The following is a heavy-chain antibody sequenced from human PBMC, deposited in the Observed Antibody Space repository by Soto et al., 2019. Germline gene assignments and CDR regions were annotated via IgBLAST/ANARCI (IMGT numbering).Heavy chain of an antibody. CDR2: IYWDDDK. Sequence: QITLQESGPAVVRPTETLMLTCTLSGFSLSTNGVGVGWVRQSPGKALEWLAVIYWDDDKRYMPSLQNRLTITKDTSKNQVVLTMTHMLPMETGRYYCARRLRQSGNSWDSGAFDIWGHGTVVAVS. J-gene: IGHJ3*02. CDR1: GFSLSTNGVG. V-gene: IGHV2-5*02. D-gene: IGHD1-1*01. CDR3: ARRLRQSGNSWDSGAFDI.